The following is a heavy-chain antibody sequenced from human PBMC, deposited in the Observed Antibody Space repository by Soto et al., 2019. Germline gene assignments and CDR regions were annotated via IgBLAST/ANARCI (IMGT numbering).Heavy chain of an antibody. CDR3: AKDLDVSDYYDSSGYYHSAFDI. CDR1: GFTFGHFA. Sequence: GGSLRLSCAASGFTFGHFAMTWVRQAPGKGLERVSAISGSGGSTYYADSVKGRFTISRDNSKNTLYLQMNSLRAEDTAVYYCAKDLDVSDYYDSSGYYHSAFDIWGQGTMDTVSS. V-gene: IGHV3-23*01. D-gene: IGHD3-22*01. J-gene: IGHJ3*02. CDR2: ISGSGGST.